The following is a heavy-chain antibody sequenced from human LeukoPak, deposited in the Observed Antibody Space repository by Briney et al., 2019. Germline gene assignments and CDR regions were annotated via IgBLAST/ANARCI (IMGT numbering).Heavy chain of an antibody. V-gene: IGHV1-69*05. CDR2: IIPIFGTA. Sequence: GASVEVSCKASGGTFSNYAISWVRQAPGQGLEWMGGIIPIFGTANCAQKFQGRVTITTDESTSTAYMELSSLRSEDTAVYSCARAEYYDSSGYYSLAGFDYWGQGTLVTVSS. D-gene: IGHD3-22*01. CDR1: GGTFSNYA. CDR3: ARAEYYDSSGYYSLAGFDY. J-gene: IGHJ4*02.